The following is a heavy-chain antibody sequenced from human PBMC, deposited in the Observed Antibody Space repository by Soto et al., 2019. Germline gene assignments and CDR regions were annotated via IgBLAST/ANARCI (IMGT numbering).Heavy chain of an antibody. J-gene: IGHJ4*02. D-gene: IGHD3-22*01. CDR3: ARDPGYYYDSSGYYDY. Sequence: QVQLVESGGGVVQPGRSLRLSCAASGFTSSSYGMHWVRQAPGKGLEWVAVIWYDGSNKYYADSVKGRFTISRDNSKNTLYLQMNSLRAEDTAVYYCARDPGYYYDSSGYYDYWGQGTLVTVSS. CDR1: GFTSSSYG. CDR2: IWYDGSNK. V-gene: IGHV3-33*01.